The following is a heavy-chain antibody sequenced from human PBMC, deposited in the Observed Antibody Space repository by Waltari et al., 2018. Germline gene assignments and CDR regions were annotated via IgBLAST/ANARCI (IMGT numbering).Heavy chain of an antibody. D-gene: IGHD3-3*01. Sequence: QVQLVQSGAEVKKPGASVKVSCKVSGYTLTELSMHWVRQAPGKGLAWMGGFDPEDGETSYAQKFQGRVTMTEDTSTDTAYMELSSLRSEDTAVYYCARLLRLLDRPDTGYYYYGMDVWGQGTTVTVSS. V-gene: IGHV1-24*01. CDR2: FDPEDGET. CDR3: ARLLRLLDRPDTGYYYYGMDV. CDR1: GYTLTELS. J-gene: IGHJ6*02.